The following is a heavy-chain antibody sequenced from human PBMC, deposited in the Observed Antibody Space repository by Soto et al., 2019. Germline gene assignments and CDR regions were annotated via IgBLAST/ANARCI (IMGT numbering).Heavy chain of an antibody. CDR1: GFTFSSYA. J-gene: IGHJ4*02. Sequence: GGSLRLSCSASGFTFSSYAMSWVRQAPGKGLEWVSAISGSGGSTYYADSVKGRFTISRDNSKNTLYLQMNSLRAEDTAVYYCAKSRGTARPEEYYFDYWGQGTLVTVSS. CDR3: AKSRGTARPEEYYFDY. V-gene: IGHV3-23*01. D-gene: IGHD6-6*01. CDR2: ISGSGGST.